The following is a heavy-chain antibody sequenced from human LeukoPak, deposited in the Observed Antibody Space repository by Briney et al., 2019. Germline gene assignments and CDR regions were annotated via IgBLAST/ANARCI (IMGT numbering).Heavy chain of an antibody. J-gene: IGHJ6*04. CDR1: GFTFSDNW. V-gene: IGHV3-74*01. CDR2: IEGDGTGT. Sequence: PGGSLRPSCAASGFTFSDNWMHWVRQAPGKGLVWVSRIEGDGTGTVYADSVKGRFTTSRDNAKNTLYLQMNSLRAEDTAVYYCTRDYYYRMDVWGKGTTVTVSS. CDR3: TRDYYYRMDV.